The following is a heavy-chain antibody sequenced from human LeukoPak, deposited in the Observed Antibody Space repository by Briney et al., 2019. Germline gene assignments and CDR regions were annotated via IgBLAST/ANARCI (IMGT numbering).Heavy chain of an antibody. CDR3: ARTIGDGVDGMDV. J-gene: IGHJ6*02. V-gene: IGHV1-2*02. CDR1: GYTFTGYY. D-gene: IGHD3-10*01. CDR2: INPNSGDT. Sequence: GASVKVSCKASGYTFTGYYMHWVRQAPGQGLEWMGWINPNSGDTNYAQKLQGRVTMTTDTSTSTAYMELRSLRSDDTAVYYCARTIGDGVDGMDVWGQGTTVTVSS.